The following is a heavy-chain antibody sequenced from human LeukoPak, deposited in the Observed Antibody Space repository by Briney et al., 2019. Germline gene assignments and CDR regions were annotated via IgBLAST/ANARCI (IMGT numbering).Heavy chain of an antibody. Sequence: PSQTLSLTCAVSGGSISRGDYSWRWIRQPPGKGLEWIGYIYHRGSTYYNPSLKSRVTISVDRSKNQFSLKLSSVTAADPAVYYCARAPKDYYGLGSYYNLESSWFDPWGQGTLVTVSS. CDR2: IYHRGST. CDR3: ARAPKDYYGLGSYYNLESSWFDP. CDR1: GGSISRGDYS. V-gene: IGHV4-30-2*01. J-gene: IGHJ5*02. D-gene: IGHD3-10*01.